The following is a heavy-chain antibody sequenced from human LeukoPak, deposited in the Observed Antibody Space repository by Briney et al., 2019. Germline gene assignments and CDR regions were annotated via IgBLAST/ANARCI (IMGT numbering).Heavy chain of an antibody. V-gene: IGHV4-59*01. D-gene: IGHD6-6*01. CDR2: IYHSGST. Sequence: SETLPLTCTVSGGSISTYYWNWIRQPPGKGLEWIGYIYHSGSTNYNPSLQSRVTISVDTSKNQFSLNLNSVTAADTAVYYCARGGAARLHFQNWGQGTLVTVSS. J-gene: IGHJ1*01. CDR3: ARGGAARLHFQN. CDR1: GGSISTYY.